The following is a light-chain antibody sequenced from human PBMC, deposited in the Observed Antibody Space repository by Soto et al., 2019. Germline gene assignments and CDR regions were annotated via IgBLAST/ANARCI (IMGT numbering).Light chain of an antibody. CDR1: QSVRDN. CDR3: QQYGSSPLT. V-gene: IGKV3-20*01. CDR2: GAS. Sequence: EIVMTQSPATLSVSPGERATLSCRASQSVRDNIAWYQQKPGQAPRLLIYGASRRATGIPERFSGRGSGTDCTLTINRLEPEDFAVYFCQQYGSSPLTFGGGTRLEIK. J-gene: IGKJ5*01.